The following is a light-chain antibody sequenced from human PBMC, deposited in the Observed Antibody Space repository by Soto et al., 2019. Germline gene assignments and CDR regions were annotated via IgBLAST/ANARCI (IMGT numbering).Light chain of an antibody. J-gene: IGLJ1*01. CDR3: SSYTSSSTPYV. CDR1: SSDVGGYNY. V-gene: IGLV2-14*01. Sequence: QSALTQPASVSGSPGQSITISCTGTSSDVGGYNYVSWYQQHPGKAPKLMIYDVSNRPSGVSNRFSGSKSGNMASLTISGLQAEDEADYYCSSYTSSSTPYVFGTGTKVTAL. CDR2: DVS.